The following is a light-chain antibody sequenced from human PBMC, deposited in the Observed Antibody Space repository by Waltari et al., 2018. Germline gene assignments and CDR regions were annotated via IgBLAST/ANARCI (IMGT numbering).Light chain of an antibody. CDR3: CSYAGGSPRWV. Sequence: QSALTQPASVSGSPGQSITISCTESSSDVGSHNFVSWYQQHPGKAPKVMIYEDNKRHEGLSNRCSGSKSGNTASLTISGLQADDEADYYCCSYAGGSPRWVFGGGTKLTVL. CDR2: EDN. CDR1: SSDVGSHNF. J-gene: IGLJ3*02. V-gene: IGLV2-23*01.